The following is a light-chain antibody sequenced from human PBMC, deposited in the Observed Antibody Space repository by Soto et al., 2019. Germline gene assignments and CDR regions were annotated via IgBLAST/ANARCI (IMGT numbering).Light chain of an antibody. Sequence: EIVLTQSPGTLSLSPRERATLSCRASQSVTNNYLAWYQQKPGQAPRLLIYGASSRATGIPDRFSGSGSGIAFTLTISRLEPEDFAVYYWQQYGSSPWTFGQGTKVEIK. V-gene: IGKV3-20*01. CDR1: QSVTNNY. CDR3: QQYGSSPWT. CDR2: GAS. J-gene: IGKJ1*01.